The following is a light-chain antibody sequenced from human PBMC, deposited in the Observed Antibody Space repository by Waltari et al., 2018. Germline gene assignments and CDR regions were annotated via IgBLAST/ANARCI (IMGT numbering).Light chain of an antibody. J-gene: IGKJ2*01. Sequence: VLTQSPVILSLSPGESATLSCRASQRLSKNYLAWYRQKPGRAPTLLIYGASSRATGIPDSFSGSGSGTDFSLTINRLEPEDFAVYYCQQYGSSVMYTFGQGTKLEIK. CDR1: QRLSKNY. CDR2: GAS. V-gene: IGKV3-20*01. CDR3: QQYGSSVMYT.